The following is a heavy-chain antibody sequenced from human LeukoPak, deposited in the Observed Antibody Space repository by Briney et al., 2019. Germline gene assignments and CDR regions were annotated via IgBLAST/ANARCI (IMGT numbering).Heavy chain of an antibody. CDR1: GYTFTTYA. J-gene: IGHJ4*01. D-gene: IGHD4-17*01. Sequence: ASVTVSCTASGYTFTTYAIHWVRQAPGQRLEWMGWINPGNDNTKYSQKFQGRLTITRDTSASAAYMELSNLRSGDTAVYYCARDYGDYSYFDYWGHGTLVTVSS. CDR3: ARDYGDYSYFDY. V-gene: IGHV1-3*01. CDR2: INPGNDNT.